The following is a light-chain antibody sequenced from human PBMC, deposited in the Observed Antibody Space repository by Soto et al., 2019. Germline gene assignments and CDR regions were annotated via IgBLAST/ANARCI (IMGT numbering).Light chain of an antibody. CDR1: QSVSSN. CDR3: QEYNNWPVLT. V-gene: IGKV3-15*01. Sequence: EIVLTQSPATLSVSTGERATLSCRANQSVSSNLAWYQQKPGQAPRLLISGASTRATGIPDRFSGSGSGTEFTLTISSLQSEDFAVYYCQEYNNWPVLTFCGGTKVDIK. J-gene: IGKJ4*01. CDR2: GAS.